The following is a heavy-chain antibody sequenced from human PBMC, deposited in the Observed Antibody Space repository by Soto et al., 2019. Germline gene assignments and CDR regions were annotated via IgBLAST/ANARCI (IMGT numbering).Heavy chain of an antibody. J-gene: IGHJ4*02. V-gene: IGHV3-30*03. CDR2: VSHDGRNT. Sequence: VQLVESGGGVVQPGRSLRLSCAASGFTFSDYAMHWVRQAPGKGLEWVAVVSHDGRNTHYADSVKSRVTISKDSAKNKVLLEMPSLIAEDTAAYYCGEVRRQWLVTSAFNYRGQGALVTVS. CDR3: GEVRRQWLVTSAFNY. D-gene: IGHD6-19*01. CDR1: GFTFSDYA.